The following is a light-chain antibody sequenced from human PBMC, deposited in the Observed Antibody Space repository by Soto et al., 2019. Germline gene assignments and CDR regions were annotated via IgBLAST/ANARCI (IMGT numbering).Light chain of an antibody. CDR2: KAS. Sequence: DIQMTQSPSTLSASVGDRVTITCRASQTISNWLAWYQQKAGKAPKLLIYKASSLEGGVPSRFSGSGSGTDFTLTISSLQPDDFATYYCQQYNGTFGQGTKVEIK. V-gene: IGKV1-5*03. CDR3: QQYNGT. J-gene: IGKJ1*01. CDR1: QTISNW.